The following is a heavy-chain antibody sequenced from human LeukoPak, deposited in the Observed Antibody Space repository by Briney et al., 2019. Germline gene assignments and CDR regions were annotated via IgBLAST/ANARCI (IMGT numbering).Heavy chain of an antibody. Sequence: PGGSLRLSCSASGFIFSDYDMYWVRQVAGEGLEWVSGVGATGDTSYPDSVKGRFTISRDNAKSSLYLQMNSLRVGDTAIYYCARLNSGWGIPDYWGQGILVAVSS. CDR2: VGATGDT. CDR3: ARLNSGWGIPDY. D-gene: IGHD6-25*01. CDR1: GFIFSDYD. V-gene: IGHV3-13*01. J-gene: IGHJ4*02.